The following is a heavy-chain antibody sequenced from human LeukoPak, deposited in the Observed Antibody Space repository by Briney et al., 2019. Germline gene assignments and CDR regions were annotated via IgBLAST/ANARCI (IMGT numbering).Heavy chain of an antibody. CDR1: GYTFTSYY. CDR3: ARDRGRGGGNSGPWFDP. Sequence: ASVKVSCKASGYTFTSYYMHWVRQAPGQGLEWMGIINPSGGSTSYAQKFQGRVTMTRDTSTSTVYMELSSLRSEDTAVYYCARDRGRGGGNSGPWFDPWGQGTLVTVSS. D-gene: IGHD4-23*01. CDR2: INPSGGST. V-gene: IGHV1-46*01. J-gene: IGHJ5*02.